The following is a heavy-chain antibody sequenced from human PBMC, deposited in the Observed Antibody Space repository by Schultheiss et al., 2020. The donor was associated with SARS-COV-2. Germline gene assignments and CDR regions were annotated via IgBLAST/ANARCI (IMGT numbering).Heavy chain of an antibody. Sequence: GGSLRLSCAASGFTFSDYYMSWIRQAPGKGLEWVLGSHAESVMGRSRYQAESVMGRFSTSRDSSKKSVFLQMNSLRAEDTAVYYCSREGYYYFDYWGQGTLVTVSS. CDR1: GFTFSDYY. V-gene: IGHV3-11*04. J-gene: IGHJ4*02. D-gene: IGHD3-16*01. CDR3: SREGYYYFDY. CDR2: SHAESVMGRSR.